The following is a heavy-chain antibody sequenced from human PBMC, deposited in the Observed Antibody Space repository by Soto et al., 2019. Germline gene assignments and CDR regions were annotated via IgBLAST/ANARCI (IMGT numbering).Heavy chain of an antibody. J-gene: IGHJ6*02. CDR2: IYPGDSDT. V-gene: IGHV5-51*01. CDR3: ARLTSLSNGNDFHYYGMDV. CDR1: GYSFDSYW. D-gene: IGHD2-8*01. Sequence: GESLKISCKGSGYSFDSYWIAWVRQMPGKGLEWMGIIYPGDSDTRYSPSFQGQVTISADKSVSTAYLQWNSLKASDTAMYFCARLTSLSNGNDFHYYGMDVWGQGTTVTVSS.